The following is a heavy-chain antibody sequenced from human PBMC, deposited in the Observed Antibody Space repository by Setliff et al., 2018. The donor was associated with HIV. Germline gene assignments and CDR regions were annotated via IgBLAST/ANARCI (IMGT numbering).Heavy chain of an antibody. V-gene: IGHV3-21*04. CDR1: GFTFSSYA. CDR3: ARLPRGPWHFDY. J-gene: IGHJ4*02. Sequence: GGSLRLSCAASGFTFSSYAMTWVRQAPGKGLEWVSSISSSSSYIYYAESVKGRFTVSRDNAKNSLYLQMNSLGAEDTAVYYCARLPRGPWHFDYWGQGTLVTVSS. D-gene: IGHD3-16*01. CDR2: ISSSSSYI.